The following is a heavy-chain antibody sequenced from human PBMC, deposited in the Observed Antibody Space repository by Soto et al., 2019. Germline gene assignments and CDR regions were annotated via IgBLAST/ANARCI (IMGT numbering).Heavy chain of an antibody. CDR3: AREGIAAAGTRIGFDY. Sequence: PGGSLRLSCAASGFTFSSYSMNWVRQAPGKGLEWVSSISSSSSYIYYADSVKGRFTISRDNAKNSLYLQMNSLRAEDTDVYYCAREGIAAAGTRIGFDYWGQGTLVTVSS. V-gene: IGHV3-21*01. CDR1: GFTFSSYS. J-gene: IGHJ4*02. D-gene: IGHD6-13*01. CDR2: ISSSSSYI.